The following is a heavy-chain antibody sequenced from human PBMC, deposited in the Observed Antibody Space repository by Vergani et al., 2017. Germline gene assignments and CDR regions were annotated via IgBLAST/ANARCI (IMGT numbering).Heavy chain of an antibody. V-gene: IGHV3-30*03. D-gene: IGHD1-26*01. CDR3: ASGGPKWELLFDY. Sequence: QVQLVESGGGVVQPGRSLRLSCAASGFTFSSYGMHWVRQAPGKGLEWVAVISYDGSNKYYADSVKGRFTISRDNSKNTLYLQMNSLRAEDTAVYYCASGGPKWELLFDYWGQGTLVTVSS. J-gene: IGHJ4*02. CDR1: GFTFSSYG. CDR2: ISYDGSNK.